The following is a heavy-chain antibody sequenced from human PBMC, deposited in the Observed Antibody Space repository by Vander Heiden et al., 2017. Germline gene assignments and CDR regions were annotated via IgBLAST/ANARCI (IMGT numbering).Heavy chain of an antibody. J-gene: IGHJ2*01. CDR3: AKDYGSGIFYRNYWYLDL. CDR1: GFSSEECA. D-gene: IGHD3-10*01. CDR2: ISWNSCSV. V-gene: IGHV3-9*02. Sequence: EVQRVESGGDWVQPGRDMRLTCAASGFSSEECAVQGVRQGPGKGLEWVSGISWNSCSVGYADSVKGPFTISKDNAKNSLYLQINSLGAEDPALYYCAKDYGSGIFYRNYWYLDLWGRGPLVTVSS.